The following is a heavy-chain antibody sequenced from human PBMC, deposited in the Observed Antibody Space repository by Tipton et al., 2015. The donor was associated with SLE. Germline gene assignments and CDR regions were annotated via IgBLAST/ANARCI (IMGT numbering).Heavy chain of an antibody. CDR2: INHSGST. CDR3: ARAPGGYGFDP. Sequence: TLSLTCAVYGGSFSGYYWSWIRQPPGKGLEWIGEINHSGSTNYNPSLKSRVTISVDTSKNQFSLKLSSVTAADTAVYYCARAPGGYGFDPWGQGTLVTVSS. V-gene: IGHV4-34*01. D-gene: IGHD5-12*01. CDR1: GGSFSGYY. J-gene: IGHJ5*02.